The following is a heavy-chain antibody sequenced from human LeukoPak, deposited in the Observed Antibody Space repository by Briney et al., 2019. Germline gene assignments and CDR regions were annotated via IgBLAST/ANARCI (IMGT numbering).Heavy chain of an antibody. J-gene: IGHJ4*02. V-gene: IGHV3-30*04. Sequence: PGGSLRLSCAASGLTFSTSIIHWVRQAPDRRLEWVSLISHDGSINYRDSVRGRFTISRDDSKNTLYLEMNSLRPEDTAVYRCARESYSSGRAAALDNWGQGILVTVSS. CDR1: GLTFSTSI. CDR2: ISHDGSI. D-gene: IGHD6-19*01. CDR3: ARESYSSGRAAALDN.